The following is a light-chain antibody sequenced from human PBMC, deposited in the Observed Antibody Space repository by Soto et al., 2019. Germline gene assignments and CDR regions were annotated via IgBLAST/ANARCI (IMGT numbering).Light chain of an antibody. J-gene: IGKJ4*01. CDR2: KAS. V-gene: IGKV1-5*03. Sequence: DIQMTQSPSTLSASVGDRVTITCRASQSISTWLAWYQQKPGKAPKFLIDKASSLESGVPSRFSGSGSATEFTLTISSLQPDDFATYYCQQYNSYPITFGGGTKVETK. CDR3: QQYNSYPIT. CDR1: QSISTW.